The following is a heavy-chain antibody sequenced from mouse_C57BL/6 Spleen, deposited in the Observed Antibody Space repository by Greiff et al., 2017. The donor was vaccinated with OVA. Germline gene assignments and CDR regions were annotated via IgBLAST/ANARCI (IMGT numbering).Heavy chain of an antibody. J-gene: IGHJ2*01. CDR1: GYAFSSSW. V-gene: IGHV1-82*01. CDR2: IYPGDGDT. CDR3: ARLRGPKDYFDY. Sequence: QVQLQQSGPELVKPGASVKISCKASGYAFSSSWMNWVKQRPGKGLEWIGRIYPGDGDTNYNGKFKGKATLTADNSSSTAYMQLSSLTSEDSAVYFCARLRGPKDYFDYWGQGTTLTVSS.